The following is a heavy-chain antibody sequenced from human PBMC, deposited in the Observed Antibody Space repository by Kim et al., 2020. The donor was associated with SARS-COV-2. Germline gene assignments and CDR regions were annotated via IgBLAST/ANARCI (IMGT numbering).Heavy chain of an antibody. V-gene: IGHV4-4*02. CDR1: GGSISSSNW. J-gene: IGHJ3*02. CDR2: IYHSGST. D-gene: IGHD3-10*01. Sequence: SETLSLTCAVSGGSISSSNWWSWVRQPPGKGLEWIGEIYHSGSTNYNPSLKSRVTISVDKSKNQFSLKLSSVTAADTAVYYCARDQVGRDGSLAAFDIWGQGTMVTVSS. CDR3: ARDQVGRDGSLAAFDI.